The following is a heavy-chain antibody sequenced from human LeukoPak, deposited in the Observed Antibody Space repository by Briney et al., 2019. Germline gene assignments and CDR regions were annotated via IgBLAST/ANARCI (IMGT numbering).Heavy chain of an antibody. Sequence: GASVKVSCKASGYTFTSYYMHWVRQAPGQGLEWMGIINPSGGSTSYAQKFQGRVTMTRDMSTSTVYMELSSLRSEDTAVYYCARSGSIAFFDPWGQGTLVTVSS. CDR2: INPSGGST. D-gene: IGHD6-6*01. CDR3: ARSGSIAFFDP. V-gene: IGHV1-46*01. J-gene: IGHJ5*02. CDR1: GYTFTSYY.